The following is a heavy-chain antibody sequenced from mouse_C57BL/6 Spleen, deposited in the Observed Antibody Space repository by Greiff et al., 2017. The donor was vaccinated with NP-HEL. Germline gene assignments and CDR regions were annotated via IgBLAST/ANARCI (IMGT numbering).Heavy chain of an antibody. CDR1: GFTFSSYA. CDR2: ISDGGSYT. J-gene: IGHJ2*01. V-gene: IGHV5-4*01. D-gene: IGHD2-4*01. CDR3: AREDDYAYYFDY. Sequence: EVKLVEDGGGLVKPGGSLKLSCAASGFTFSSYAMSWVRQTPEKRLEWVATISDGGSYTYYPDNVKGRFTISRDNAKNNLYLQMSHLKSEDTAMYYCAREDDYAYYFDYWGQGTTLTVSS.